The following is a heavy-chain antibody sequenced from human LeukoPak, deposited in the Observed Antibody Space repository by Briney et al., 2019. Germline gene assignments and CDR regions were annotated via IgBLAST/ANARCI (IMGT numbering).Heavy chain of an antibody. CDR3: ARGRGEGRGIAMVRGVRAPSYNWFDP. Sequence: SETLSLTCTVSGGSISSYYWSWIRQPPGKGLEWIGYIYYSGSTNYNPSLKSRVTISVDTSKNQFSLKLSSVTAADTAVYYCARGRGEGRGIAMVRGVRAPSYNWFDPWGHGTQVTVSS. CDR2: IYYSGST. V-gene: IGHV4-59*12. J-gene: IGHJ5*02. D-gene: IGHD3-10*01. CDR1: GGSISSYY.